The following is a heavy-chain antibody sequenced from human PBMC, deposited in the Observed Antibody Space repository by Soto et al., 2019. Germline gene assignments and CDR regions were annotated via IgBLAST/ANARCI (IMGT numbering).Heavy chain of an antibody. D-gene: IGHD6-19*01. V-gene: IGHV1-3*01. CDR1: GYTFPAYT. Sequence: ASVKVSCKASGYTFPAYTMNWVRQAPGQRPEWMGWIIVGNGKTRYSQKFQGRVTFTRDTSASTVYLELSSLRSEDTAMYYCARKTAVTDYYFDYWGQGTLVTVSS. CDR2: IIVGNGKT. CDR3: ARKTAVTDYYFDY. J-gene: IGHJ4*02.